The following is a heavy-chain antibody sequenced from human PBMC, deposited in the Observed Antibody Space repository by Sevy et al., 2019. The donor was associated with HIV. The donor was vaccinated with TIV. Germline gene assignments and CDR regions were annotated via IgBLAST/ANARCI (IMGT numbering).Heavy chain of an antibody. CDR1: GGTVSSYA. CDR2: TIPIFGTT. Sequence: ASVKVSCKASGGTVSSYAIHWVRQAPGQGLEWMGGTIPIFGTTNYAQKFQGRVTITADESTSTSNMELSSLRSEDTAVYYCARGVTMIRGGGYYFDYWGQGTLVTVSS. V-gene: IGHV1-69*13. D-gene: IGHD3-22*01. CDR3: ARGVTMIRGGGYYFDY. J-gene: IGHJ4*02.